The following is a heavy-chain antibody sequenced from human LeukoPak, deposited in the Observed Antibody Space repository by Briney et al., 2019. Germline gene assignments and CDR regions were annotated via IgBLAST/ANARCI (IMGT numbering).Heavy chain of an antibody. J-gene: IGHJ4*02. CDR3: ARSSDSSGWYPVFDY. Sequence: ASVKVSCTASGYSLSNYGISWVRQAPGQGLEWMGWISAYNGNTKYGQKVQGRVTMTTDTSTSTACMELRSLRSDDTAVYYCARSSDSSGWYPVFDYWGQGTLVTVSS. CDR2: ISAYNGNT. D-gene: IGHD6-19*01. CDR1: GYSLSNYG. V-gene: IGHV1-18*01.